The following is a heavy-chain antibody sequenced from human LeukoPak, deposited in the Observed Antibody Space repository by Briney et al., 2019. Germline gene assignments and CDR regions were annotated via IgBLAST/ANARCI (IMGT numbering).Heavy chain of an antibody. Sequence: SETLSLTCAVSGYSNSSGYYWGWIRQPPGKGLEWIGSIYHSGSTYYNPSLKSRVTISVDTSKNQFSLKLSSVTAADTAVYYCARQGVVSTTFDYWGQGTLVTVSS. D-gene: IGHD3-3*01. CDR1: GYSNSSGYY. J-gene: IGHJ4*02. V-gene: IGHV4-38-2*01. CDR3: ARQGVVSTTFDY. CDR2: IYHSGST.